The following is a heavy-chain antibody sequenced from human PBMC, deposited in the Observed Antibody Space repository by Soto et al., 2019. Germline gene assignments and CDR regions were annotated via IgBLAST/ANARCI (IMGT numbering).Heavy chain of an antibody. V-gene: IGHV1-69*04. Sequence: ASVKVSCKASGGTFSSYTISWVRQAPGQGLEWRGRIIPILGIANYAQKFQGRVTITADKSTSTASMELSSLRSEDTAVYYCAREEDYLFVVVNAINWFDSRGQGTLVPVSS. CDR1: GGTFSSYT. J-gene: IGHJ5*01. CDR2: IIPILGIA. D-gene: IGHD2-21*01. CDR3: AREEDYLFVVVNAINWFDS.